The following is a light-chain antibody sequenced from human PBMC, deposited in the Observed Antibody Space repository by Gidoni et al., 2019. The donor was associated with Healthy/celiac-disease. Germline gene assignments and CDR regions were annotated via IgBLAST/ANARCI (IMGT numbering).Light chain of an antibody. CDR1: QSISSY. V-gene: IGKV1-39*01. J-gene: IGKJ2*01. CDR2: AAS. Sequence: DIQMTQSPSSLSASVGDRVTIPCRASQSISSYLNWYQQKQGKAPKLLIYAASSLQSGVPSRFSGSGSGTDFTLTISSLQPEDFATYYCQQSYSTLGYTFGQGTKLEIK. CDR3: QQSYSTLGYT.